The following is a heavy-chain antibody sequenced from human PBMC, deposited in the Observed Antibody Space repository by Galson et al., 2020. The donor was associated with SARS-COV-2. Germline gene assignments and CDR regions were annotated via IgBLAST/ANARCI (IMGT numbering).Heavy chain of an antibody. V-gene: IGHV4-61*02. D-gene: IGHD1-26*01. CDR1: GGSISSGSYY. J-gene: IGHJ4*02. CDR2: NYTSGGT. CDR3: ARESRWELYFDY. Sequence: SETLSLTCTVSGGSISSGSYYWSWIRQPDGKGLESLRRNYTSGGTNYNPSLKSRVTISVDTSKNQFSLKLSSVTAADTAVYYCARESRWELYFDYWGQGTLVTVSS.